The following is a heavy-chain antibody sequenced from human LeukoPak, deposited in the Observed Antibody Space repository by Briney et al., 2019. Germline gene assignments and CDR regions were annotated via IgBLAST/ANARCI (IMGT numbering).Heavy chain of an antibody. V-gene: IGHV1-69*05. J-gene: IGHJ3*02. Sequence: SVKVSCKASGGTFSSYAISWVRQAPGQGLEWMGGIIPIFGTANYAQKFQGRVTMTRNTSISTAYMELSSLRSEDTAVYYCARVAYYDILTGYSYDAFDIWGQGTMVTVSS. CDR3: ARVAYYDILTGYSYDAFDI. CDR2: IIPIFGTA. CDR1: GGTFSSYA. D-gene: IGHD3-9*01.